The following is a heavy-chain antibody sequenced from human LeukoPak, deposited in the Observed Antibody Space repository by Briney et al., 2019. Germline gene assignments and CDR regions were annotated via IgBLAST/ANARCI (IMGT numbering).Heavy chain of an antibody. D-gene: IGHD3-10*01. Sequence: GSLRLSCAAPGFTFSDYYMSWIRQAPGKGLEWGSYISSSGSTIYYADSVKGRFTISRDNAKNSLYLQVNSLRAEDTAVYYCARNTMVRGVTFDYWGQGTLVTVSS. V-gene: IGHV3-11*01. CDR1: GFTFSDYY. CDR2: ISSSGSTI. J-gene: IGHJ4*02. CDR3: ARNTMVRGVTFDY.